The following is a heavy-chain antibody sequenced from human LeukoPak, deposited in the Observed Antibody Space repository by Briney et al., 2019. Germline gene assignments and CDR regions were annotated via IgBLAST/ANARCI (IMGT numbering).Heavy chain of an antibody. CDR1: GGSISSYY. D-gene: IGHD3-10*01. V-gene: IGHV4-59*01. J-gene: IGHJ6*02. CDR2: IYYSGST. CDR3: ARDYGSGSYYLHYYGMDV. Sequence: PSETLSLTCTVSGGSISSYYWSWIRQPPGKGLEWIGYIYYSGSTNYNPSLKSRVTISVDTSKNQFSLKLSSVTAADTAVYYCARDYGSGSYYLHYYGMDVWGQGTTVTVSS.